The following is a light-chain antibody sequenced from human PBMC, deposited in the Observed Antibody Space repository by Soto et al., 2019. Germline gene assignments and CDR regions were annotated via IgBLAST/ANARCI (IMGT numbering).Light chain of an antibody. J-gene: IGKJ1*01. Sequence: EIVLTQSPGTLSLSPGARATLSGRASQSVSSSYLVWHQQKPGQAPRLLIYAASRRATGIPDRFSGSGSGTDFTLTISRLEPEEFAVYYCKQYGSSPWTVGQGTKVDIK. CDR3: KQYGSSPWT. CDR2: AAS. CDR1: QSVSSSY. V-gene: IGKV3-20*01.